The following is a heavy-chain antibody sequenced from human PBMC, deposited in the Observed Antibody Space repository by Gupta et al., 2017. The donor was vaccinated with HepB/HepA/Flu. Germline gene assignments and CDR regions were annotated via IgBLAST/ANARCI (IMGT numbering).Heavy chain of an antibody. Sequence: QVQLQESGPGLVKPSETLSLTCTVSSGSISSFYWSWIRQPPGKGLQWIGYVYFSGRTNYNPFRKSRVTMSLDTSKNQFSLKLSYATDEDTAVYYCARVGGIYYSYYLDVWGKGTTVTVSS. D-gene: IGHD3-16*01. CDR2: VYFSGRT. CDR3: ARVGGIYYSYYLDV. V-gene: IGHV4-59*01. J-gene: IGHJ6*03. CDR1: SGSISSFY.